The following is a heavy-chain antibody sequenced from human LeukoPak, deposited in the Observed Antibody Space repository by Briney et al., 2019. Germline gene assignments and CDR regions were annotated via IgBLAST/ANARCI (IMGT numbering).Heavy chain of an antibody. J-gene: IGHJ4*02. CDR1: GGSFSGYY. V-gene: IGHV4-34*01. CDR2: INHSGST. D-gene: IGHD4-17*01. CDR3: ARRAVTTGENYFDY. Sequence: SETLSLTCAVYGGSFSGYYWSWIRQPPGKGLEWIGEINHSGSTNYNPSLKRRVTISVDTSKNQFSLKLSSVPAADTAVYYCARRAVTTGENYFDYWGQGTLVTVSS.